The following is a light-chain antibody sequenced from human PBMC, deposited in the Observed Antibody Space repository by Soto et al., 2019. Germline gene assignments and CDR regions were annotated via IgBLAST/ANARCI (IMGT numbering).Light chain of an antibody. Sequence: QSALTQPRSVSGSPGQSVTISCTGTSSDVGSYNYVSWYQQRPGKAPKVMTYDVTKRPSGVPDRFSGSKSGNTASLTISGLQAEDKSDYYCSSYTNSSILGVFGGGTKLTVL. J-gene: IGLJ3*02. CDR2: DVT. V-gene: IGLV2-11*01. CDR1: SSDVGSYNY. CDR3: SSYTNSSILGV.